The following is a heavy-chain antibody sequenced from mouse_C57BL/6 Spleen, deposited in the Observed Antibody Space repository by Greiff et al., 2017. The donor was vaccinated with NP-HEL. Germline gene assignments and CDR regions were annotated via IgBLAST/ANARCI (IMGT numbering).Heavy chain of an antibody. CDR2: INPSNGGT. CDR3: ARSYYGSSYGYAMDY. J-gene: IGHJ4*01. Sequence: VQLQQSGTELVKPGASVKLSCKASGYTFTSYWMHWVKQRPGQGLEWIGNINPSNGGTNYNEKFKGKATLTVDKSSSTAYMQLSSLTSEDSAVYYCARSYYGSSYGYAMDYWGQGTSVTVSS. V-gene: IGHV1-53*01. D-gene: IGHD1-1*01. CDR1: GYTFTSYW.